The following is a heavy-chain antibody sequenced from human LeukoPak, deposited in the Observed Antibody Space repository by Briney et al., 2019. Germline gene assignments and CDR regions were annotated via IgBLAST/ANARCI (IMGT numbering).Heavy chain of an antibody. CDR3: ARDPVNMVRGTNRTYNWFDP. V-gene: IGHV1-18*01. CDR1: GYTFTSYG. Sequence: ASVKISCKASGYTFTSYGISWVRQAPGQGLEWMGWISAYNGNTNYAQKLQGRVTMPTDTSTSTAYMELRSLRSDDTAVYYCARDPVNMVRGTNRTYNWFDPWGQGTLVTVSS. CDR2: ISAYNGNT. D-gene: IGHD3-10*01. J-gene: IGHJ5*02.